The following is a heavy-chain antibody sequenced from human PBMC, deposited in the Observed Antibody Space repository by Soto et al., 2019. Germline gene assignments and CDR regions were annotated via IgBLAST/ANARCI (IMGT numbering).Heavy chain of an antibody. D-gene: IGHD6-19*01. Sequence: ASVKVSCKASGYTFTGYYMHWVRQAPGQGLEWMGWINPNSGGTNYAQKFQGWVTMTRDTSISTAYMELSRLRSDDTAVYYCARESGIAVAGHDAFDIWGQGTMVTVSS. CDR2: INPNSGGT. J-gene: IGHJ3*02. V-gene: IGHV1-2*04. CDR3: ARESGIAVAGHDAFDI. CDR1: GYTFTGYY.